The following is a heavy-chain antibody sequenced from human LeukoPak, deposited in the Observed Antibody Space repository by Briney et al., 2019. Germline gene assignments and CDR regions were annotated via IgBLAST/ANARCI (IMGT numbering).Heavy chain of an antibody. CDR2: IYYNGNT. D-gene: IGHD3-10*01. CDR1: GGSISSYY. J-gene: IGHJ4*02. CDR3: AKSGVWYGEYYFDY. V-gene: IGHV4-59*01. Sequence: KSPETLSLTCTVFGGSISSYYWSWIRQPPGKGLEWIGYIYYNGNTNYNPSLKSRVTISIDTSKNEFSLNLSSVTAADTAVYYCAKSGVWYGEYYFDYWGQGTLVTVSS.